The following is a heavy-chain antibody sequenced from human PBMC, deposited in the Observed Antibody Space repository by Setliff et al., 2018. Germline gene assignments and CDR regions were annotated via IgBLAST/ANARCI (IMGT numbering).Heavy chain of an antibody. D-gene: IGHD3-22*01. V-gene: IGHV1-18*01. CDR1: GHFLSSYG. J-gene: IGHJ4*02. CDR3: ARINFYVSSGYYYAPDY. Sequence: ASVKVSCKASGHFLSSYGVTWVRQAPGRGLQWMGWISPYNGHTNYAQKFQARVTMTTDTSTTTAYMELRSLTSEDTAVYYCARINFYVSSGYYYAPDYWGQGTLVTVSS. CDR2: ISPYNGHT.